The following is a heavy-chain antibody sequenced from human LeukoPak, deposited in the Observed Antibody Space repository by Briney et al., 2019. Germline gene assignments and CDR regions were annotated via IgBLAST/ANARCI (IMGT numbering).Heavy chain of an antibody. CDR1: GGSISSYY. CDR2: IYYSGST. V-gene: IGHV4-59*01. J-gene: IGHJ5*02. CDR3: ARGQRRDFWSVQPDWFDP. D-gene: IGHD3-3*01. Sequence: SETLSLTCTVSGGSISSYYWSWIRQPPGKGLEWIGYIYYSGSTNYNPSLKSRVTISVDTSKNQFSLKLSSVTAADTAVYYCARGQRRDFWSVQPDWFDPWGQGTLVTVSS.